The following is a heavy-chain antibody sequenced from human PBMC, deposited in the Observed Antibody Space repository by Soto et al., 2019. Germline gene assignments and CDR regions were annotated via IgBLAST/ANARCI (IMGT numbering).Heavy chain of an antibody. CDR2: IIPIFGTA. CDR1: GGTFSSYA. Sequence: QVQLVQSGAEVKKPGSSVKVSCKASGGTFSSYAISWVRQAPGQGREWMGGIIPIFGTANYAQKFQGRVTITADESTSTAYMELSSLRSEDTAVYYCARLKHGFDDSSGYYDWGQGTLVTVSS. V-gene: IGHV1-69*01. CDR3: ARLKHGFDDSSGYYD. J-gene: IGHJ4*02. D-gene: IGHD3-22*01.